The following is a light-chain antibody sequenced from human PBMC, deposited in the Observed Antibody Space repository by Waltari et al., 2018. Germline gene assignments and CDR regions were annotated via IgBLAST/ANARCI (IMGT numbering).Light chain of an antibody. CDR2: KKI. V-gene: IGLV1-47*01. CDR3: AAWDDSLSGVV. J-gene: IGLJ2*01. CDR1: SSNIGSNY. Sequence: QSVLTQPPSASGTPGQRVTISCSGSSSNIGSNYVYWYQQLPGTAPKLLIYKKIQLPSGVPERFSCSKSGTAAALAISGLRSEDEADYYCAAWDDSLSGVVFGGGTKLTVL.